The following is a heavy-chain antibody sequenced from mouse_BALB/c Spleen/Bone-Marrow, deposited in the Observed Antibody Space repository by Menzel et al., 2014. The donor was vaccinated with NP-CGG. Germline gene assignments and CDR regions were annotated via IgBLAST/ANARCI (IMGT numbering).Heavy chain of an antibody. D-gene: IGHD4-1*01. V-gene: IGHV5-6*01. J-gene: IGHJ4*01. Sequence: EVQGVESGGDLVKPGGSLKLSCAASGFTFRSYGMSWVRQTPAKRLEWVATISSGGVYTYYPDSVKGRFTISRDNAKNTLYLQMSSLKSEDTAMYYCARRTGTDYYARDYWGQGTSVTVSS. CDR1: GFTFRSYG. CDR2: ISSGGVYT. CDR3: ARRTGTDYYARDY.